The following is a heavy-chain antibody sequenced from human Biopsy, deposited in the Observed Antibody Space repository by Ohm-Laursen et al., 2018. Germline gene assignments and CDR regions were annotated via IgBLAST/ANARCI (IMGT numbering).Heavy chain of an antibody. Sequence: SLRLSCSASGFSFSSYGMHWVRQAPGKGLEWVSSISSSSNFIYYGDSVKGRFTISRDSAKNSLYLQMNSLRAEDTAVYYCARVLLPAAAVHYGMDVWGQGTTVTVSS. V-gene: IGHV3-21*01. CDR2: ISSSSNFI. CDR3: ARVLLPAAAVHYGMDV. D-gene: IGHD2-2*01. CDR1: GFSFSSYG. J-gene: IGHJ6*02.